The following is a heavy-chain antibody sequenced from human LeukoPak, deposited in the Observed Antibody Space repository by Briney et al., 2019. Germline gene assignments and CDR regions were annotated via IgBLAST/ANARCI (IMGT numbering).Heavy chain of an antibody. J-gene: IGHJ4*02. V-gene: IGHV3-30*18. CDR2: ISYDGSNK. Sequence: GGSLRLSCAASGFTFSSYGMHWVRQAPGKGLEWVAVISYDGSNKYYADSVKGRFTISRDNSKNTLYLQMNSLRAEDTAVYYCAKGFLPGYSGSWYDYWGQGTLVTVSS. D-gene: IGHD6-13*01. CDR3: AKGFLPGYSGSWYDY. CDR1: GFTFSSYG.